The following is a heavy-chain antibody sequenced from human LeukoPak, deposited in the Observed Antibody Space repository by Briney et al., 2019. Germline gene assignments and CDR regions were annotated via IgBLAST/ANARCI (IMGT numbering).Heavy chain of an antibody. D-gene: IGHD3-22*01. CDR2: IYTSGST. CDR1: GGSISSGSYY. CDR3: ARSFLPRYYYYDSRFDP. Sequence: SETLSLTCTVSGGSISSGSYYWSWIRQPAGKGLEWIGRIYTSGSTNYNPSLKSRVTMSVDTSKNQFSLKLSSVTAADTAVYYCARSFLPRYYYYDSRFDPWGQGTLVTVSS. V-gene: IGHV4-61*02. J-gene: IGHJ5*02.